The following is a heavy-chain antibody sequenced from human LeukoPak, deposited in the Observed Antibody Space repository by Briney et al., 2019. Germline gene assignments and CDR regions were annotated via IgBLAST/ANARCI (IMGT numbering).Heavy chain of an antibody. CDR2: TSDSSSAM. D-gene: IGHD3-10*01. J-gene: IGHJ4*02. V-gene: IGHV3-48*04. CDR1: GFTFSSYS. Sequence: GGSLRLSCAASGFTFSSYSMNWARQAPGKGLEWVSYTSDSSSAMYYADSVKGRFTISRDNARNSLYMEMNDLIAEDTAFYYCARGENGSFDHWGQGTLVIVSS. CDR3: ARGENGSFDH.